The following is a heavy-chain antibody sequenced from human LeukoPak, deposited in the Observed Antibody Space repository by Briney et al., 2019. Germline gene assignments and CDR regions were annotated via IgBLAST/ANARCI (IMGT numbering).Heavy chain of an antibody. Sequence: ASVKVSCKASGYTFTGYYMHWVRQAPGQGLEWMGWINPNSGGTNYAQKFQGRGTMTSNTSISTAYMELSSLRSEDTAVYYCARAPRASYYDIWAGYYKKYYWYFDLWGRGTLVTVSS. CDR1: GYTFTGYY. D-gene: IGHD3-9*01. J-gene: IGHJ2*01. CDR3: ARAPRASYYDIWAGYYKKYYWYFDL. V-gene: IGHV1-2*02. CDR2: INPNSGGT.